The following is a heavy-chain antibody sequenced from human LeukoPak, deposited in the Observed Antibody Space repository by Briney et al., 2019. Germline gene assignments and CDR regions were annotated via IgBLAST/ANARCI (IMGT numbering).Heavy chain of an antibody. CDR2: INHSGST. D-gene: IGHD3-10*01. CDR1: GGSISSYY. V-gene: IGHV4-34*01. Sequence: PSETPSLTCTVSGGSISSYYWSWIRQPAGKGLEWIGEINHSGSTNYNPSLKSRVTISVDTSKNEFSLKLSSVTAADTAVYYCARLGSGSYHHWGQGTLVTVSS. J-gene: IGHJ5*02. CDR3: ARLGSGSYHH.